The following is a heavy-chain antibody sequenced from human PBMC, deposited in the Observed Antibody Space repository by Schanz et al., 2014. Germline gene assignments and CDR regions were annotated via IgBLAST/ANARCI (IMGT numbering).Heavy chain of an antibody. CDR1: GFTFSAYG. V-gene: IGHV3-33*06. CDR3: AKDPHRDYGGKPQAFDI. D-gene: IGHD4-17*01. CDR2: IWYDGNNK. J-gene: IGHJ3*02. Sequence: VQLVESGGDLVQPGRSLRLSCAASGFTFSAYGMHWVRQAPGKGLEWVAVIWYDGNNKYYADSVKGRFTISRDNSKNTLYLQMNSLRAEDTALYYCAKDPHRDYGGKPQAFDIWGQGTMVTVSS.